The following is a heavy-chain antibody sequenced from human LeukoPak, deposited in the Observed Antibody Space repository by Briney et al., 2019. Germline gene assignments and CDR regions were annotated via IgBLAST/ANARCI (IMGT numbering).Heavy chain of an antibody. CDR2: IFPLDSDT. Sequence: GESLKISCKTSAYTFSTSWIAWVRQMPGKGLEWMGIIFPLDSDTRYSPSLQGQVTISVDKSINTAYLQWNSLKTSDTAIYYCATVGTTGTRWFDPWGQGTLVTVSS. CDR3: ATVGTTGTRWFDP. D-gene: IGHD1-1*01. J-gene: IGHJ5*02. CDR1: AYTFSTSW. V-gene: IGHV5-51*01.